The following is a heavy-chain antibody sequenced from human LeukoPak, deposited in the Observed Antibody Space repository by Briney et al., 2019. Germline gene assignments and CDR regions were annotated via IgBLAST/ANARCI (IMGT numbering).Heavy chain of an antibody. D-gene: IGHD3-3*01. Sequence: PSRTLSLTCAVSGGSISSGGYSWSWIRQPPGKGLEWIGYIYHSGSTYYNPSLKSRVTISVDRSKNQFSLKLSSMTAADTAVYYCARGGVVRFLEWPKSPFDPWGQGTLVTVSS. CDR3: ARGGVVRFLEWPKSPFDP. V-gene: IGHV4-30-2*01. CDR2: IYHSGST. CDR1: GGSISSGGYS. J-gene: IGHJ5*02.